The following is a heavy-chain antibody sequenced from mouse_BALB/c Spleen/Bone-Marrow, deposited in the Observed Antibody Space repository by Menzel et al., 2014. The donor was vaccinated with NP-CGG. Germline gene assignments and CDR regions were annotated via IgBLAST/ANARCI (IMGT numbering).Heavy chain of an antibody. CDR3: ARDGGRYYAMDY. D-gene: IGHD1-1*01. CDR1: GFNIKDTY. J-gene: IGHJ4*01. Sequence: EVQLQQSGAELVKPGASVKLSCTASGFNIKDTYMHWVKQRPEQGLEWIGRIDPANGTTNYDPRFQGKATITADTSSNTAYRQLNGLTSEDSAVYYCARDGGRYYAMDYWGQGTSVTVSS. V-gene: IGHV14-3*02. CDR2: IDPANGTT.